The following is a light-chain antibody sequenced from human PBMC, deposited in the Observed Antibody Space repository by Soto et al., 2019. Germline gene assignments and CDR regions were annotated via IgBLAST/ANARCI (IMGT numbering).Light chain of an antibody. V-gene: IGLV2-23*02. CDR3: FSFTGISTPLLF. Sequence: QSALTQPASVSGSPGQSITISCTGTSRDIGTSNLVSWYQQYPGKAPKLMIYEVTKRPSGISYRFSGSKSGNTASLTISGLQPEDEADYFCFSFTGISTPLLFFGTGPKVPVL. J-gene: IGLJ1*01. CDR2: EVT. CDR1: SRDIGTSNL.